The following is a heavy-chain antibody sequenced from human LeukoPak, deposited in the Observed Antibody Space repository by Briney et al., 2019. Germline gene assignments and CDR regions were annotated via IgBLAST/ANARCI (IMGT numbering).Heavy chain of an antibody. CDR2: LRGNGAT. CDR3: AKASWVLSADAVL. D-gene: IGHD3-9*01. V-gene: IGHV3-23*01. CDR1: GFTFSSYA. J-gene: IGHJ4*02. Sequence: GGSLRLSCAASGFTFSSYAMSWVREAPARGLEWVSSLRGNGATFYADSVKGRFTLSRDDSRNTVYLQLNNLRVEDTAVYYCAKASWVLSADAVLWGQGTVVTVSS.